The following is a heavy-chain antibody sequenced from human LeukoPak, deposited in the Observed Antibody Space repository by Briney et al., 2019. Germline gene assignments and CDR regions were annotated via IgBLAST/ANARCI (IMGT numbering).Heavy chain of an antibody. J-gene: IGHJ6*03. V-gene: IGHV6-1*01. CDR1: GDSVSSNSAA. D-gene: IGHD5-12*01. CDR2: TYYRSKWYN. CDR3: ARSRVFGDYDFRSGLVDYYYYMDV. Sequence: SQTLSLTCAISGDSVSSNSAAWNWIRQSPSRGLEWLGRTYYRSKWYNDYAVSVKSRITINPDTSKNQFSLQLNSVTPEDTAVYYCARSRVFGDYDFRSGLVDYYYYMDVWGKGTTVTVSS.